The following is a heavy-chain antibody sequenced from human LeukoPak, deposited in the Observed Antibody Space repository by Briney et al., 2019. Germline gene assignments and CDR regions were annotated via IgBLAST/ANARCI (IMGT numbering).Heavy chain of an antibody. J-gene: IGHJ4*02. CDR2: VWHDGSNR. CDR1: GFTFSSYA. Sequence: GTSLRLSCIAPGFTFSSYAIHWIRQAPGKGLEWVALVWHDGSNRYYSEAVKGRFTISRDNSKNTVYLQINSLRAEDTAVYYCARGLFGSGSCPDYWGQGARVTVSS. CDR3: ARGLFGSGSCPDY. V-gene: IGHV3-33*01. D-gene: IGHD3-10*01.